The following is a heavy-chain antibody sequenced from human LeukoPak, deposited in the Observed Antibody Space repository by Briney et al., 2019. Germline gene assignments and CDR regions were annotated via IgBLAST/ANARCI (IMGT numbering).Heavy chain of an antibody. CDR3: AASLYCSGGSCLDAFDI. CDR1: GYTFTSYY. CDR2: INPSGGST. J-gene: IGHJ3*02. D-gene: IGHD2-15*01. V-gene: IGHV1-46*01. Sequence: ASVKVSCKASGYTFTSYYMHWVRQAPGQGLEWMGIINPSGGSTSYAQKFQGRVTITRNTSISTAYMELSSLRSEDTAVYYCAASLYCSGGSCLDAFDIWGQGTMVTVSS.